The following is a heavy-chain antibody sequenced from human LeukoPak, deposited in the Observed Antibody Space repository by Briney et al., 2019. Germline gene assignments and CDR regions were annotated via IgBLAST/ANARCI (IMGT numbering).Heavy chain of an antibody. CDR3: ARLRDSSGYYFDY. Sequence: GESLKISCKGPGYSLTSYWIGWVRQMPGKGLEWMGIIYPGDSDTRYSPSFQGQVTISADKSISTAYLQWSSLKASDTAMYYCARLRDSSGYYFDYWGQGTLVTVSS. J-gene: IGHJ4*02. V-gene: IGHV5-51*01. CDR1: GYSLTSYW. D-gene: IGHD6-19*01. CDR2: IYPGDSDT.